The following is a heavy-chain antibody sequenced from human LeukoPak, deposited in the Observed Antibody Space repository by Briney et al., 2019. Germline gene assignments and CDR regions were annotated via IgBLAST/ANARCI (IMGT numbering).Heavy chain of an antibody. J-gene: IGHJ4*02. CDR1: GGSFSGYY. Sequence: SETLSLTCAVYGGSFSGYYWSWIRQPPGKGLEWIGEINHSGSTNYNPSLKSRVTISVDTSKNQFSLKLSSVTAADTAVYYCARVRASITMVRGAIRGFFDYWGQGTLVTVSS. CDR2: INHSGST. D-gene: IGHD3-10*01. CDR3: ARVRASITMVRGAIRGFFDY. V-gene: IGHV4-34*01.